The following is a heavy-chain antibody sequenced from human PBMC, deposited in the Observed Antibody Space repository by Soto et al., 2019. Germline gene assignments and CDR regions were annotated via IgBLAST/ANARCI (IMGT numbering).Heavy chain of an antibody. Sequence: SETLSLTCAVYGGSFSGYYWSWIRQPPGKGLEWIGEINHSGSTNYNPSLKSRVTISVDTSKNQFSLKLSSVTAADTAVYYCARRRAWAPYNWLDPWGQGTLVTVSS. CDR3: ARRRAWAPYNWLDP. CDR1: GGSFSGYY. D-gene: IGHD1-26*01. J-gene: IGHJ5*02. CDR2: INHSGST. V-gene: IGHV4-34*01.